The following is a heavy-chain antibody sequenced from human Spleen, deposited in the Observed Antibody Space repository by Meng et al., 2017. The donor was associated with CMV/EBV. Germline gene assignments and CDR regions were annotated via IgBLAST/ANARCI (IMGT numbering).Heavy chain of an antibody. Sequence: SETLSLTCTVSGGSISSSSYYWGWIRQPPGKGLEWIGSIYYSGSTYYNPSLKSRVTISVDKSKNQFSLKLSSVTAADTAVYYCASILGYCSSTSCSTFDYWGQGTLVTVSS. D-gene: IGHD2-2*02. CDR1: GGSISSSSYY. CDR3: ASILGYCSSTSCSTFDY. V-gene: IGHV4-39*07. J-gene: IGHJ4*02. CDR2: IYYSGST.